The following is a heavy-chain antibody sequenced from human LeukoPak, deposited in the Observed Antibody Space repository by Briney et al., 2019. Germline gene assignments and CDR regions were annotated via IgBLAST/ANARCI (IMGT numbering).Heavy chain of an antibody. V-gene: IGHV3-66*01. CDR2: IYAGGST. CDR1: GXTVSSNY. CDR3: ARGTPLLGFDY. J-gene: IGHJ4*02. D-gene: IGHD3-10*01. Sequence: PGGSLRFSCAASGXTVSSNYMSWVRQAPGKGLEWASVIYAGGSTYYADSVKGRFTISRDNSKNTLYLQMNSLRAEDTAVYYCARGTPLLGFDYWGQGTLVTVSS.